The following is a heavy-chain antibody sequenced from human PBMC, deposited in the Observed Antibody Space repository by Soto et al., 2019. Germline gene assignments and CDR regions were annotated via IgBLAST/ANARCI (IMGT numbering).Heavy chain of an antibody. CDR1: GFTVSSNY. J-gene: IGHJ4*02. Sequence: EVQVVESGGGLIQPGGSLRLSCAASGFTVSSNYMIWVRQAPGKGLEWVSVIYSGGSTYYADSVKGRFIISRDNSKNTLYLQMNRLRAEDTAVYYCALVSLGYWGQGTLVTVSS. CDR3: ALVSLGY. V-gene: IGHV3-53*01. CDR2: IYSGGST.